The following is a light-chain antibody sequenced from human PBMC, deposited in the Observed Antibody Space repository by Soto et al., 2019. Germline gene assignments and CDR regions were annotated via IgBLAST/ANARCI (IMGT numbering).Light chain of an antibody. J-gene: IGLJ1*01. V-gene: IGLV2-23*02. CDR3: CSYARSSPYV. CDR1: SSDVGSYNL. CDR2: EVS. Sequence: QSVLAQPASVSGSPGQSITISCTGTSSDVGSYNLVSWYQHHPGKAPQLMIYEVSKRPSGVSNRFSGSKSGNTASLTISGLQAEDEADYFCCSYARSSPYVFATGTKVT.